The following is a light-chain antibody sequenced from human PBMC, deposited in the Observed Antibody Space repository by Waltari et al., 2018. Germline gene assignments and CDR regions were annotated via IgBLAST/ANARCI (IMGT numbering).Light chain of an antibody. CDR3: AAWDDSLTALM. CDR1: SSNPANND. CDR2: RRL. Sequence: QSVLTQPPSASGTPGQRVTFSCSGTSSNPANNDVHWYQQLPGPAPKLLIYRRLQRPSGVPGRFSGSKSGTSASLAISGLRSEDEADYYCAAWDDSLTALMFGGGTKVTVL. V-gene: IGLV1-47*01. J-gene: IGLJ3*02.